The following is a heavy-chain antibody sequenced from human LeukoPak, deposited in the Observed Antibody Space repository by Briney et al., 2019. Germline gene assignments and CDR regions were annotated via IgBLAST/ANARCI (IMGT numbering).Heavy chain of an antibody. CDR2: IYPGDSDT. Sequence: GESLKISCKGSGYSFTSYWIGWVRQMPGKGLEWMGIIYPGDSDTRYSPSFQGQVTISADKSISTAYLQWTSLQASDPAMYSCAILRNFWSGYYHYWCRGTRIIVS. D-gene: IGHD3-3*01. J-gene: IGHJ4*02. V-gene: IGHV5-51*01. CDR1: GYSFTSYW. CDR3: AILRNFWSGYYHY.